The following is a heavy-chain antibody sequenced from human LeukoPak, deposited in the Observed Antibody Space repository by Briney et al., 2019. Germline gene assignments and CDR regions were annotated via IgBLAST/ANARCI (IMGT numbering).Heavy chain of an antibody. D-gene: IGHD4-23*01. CDR1: GGSISSSSYY. CDR3: ARNAKATVVNGIDY. Sequence: SETLSLTCTVSGGSISSSSYYWGWIRQPPGKGLEWIGSIYYSGSTYYNPSLKSRVTISVDTSKNQFSLKLSSVTAADTAVYYCARNAKATVVNGIDYWGQGTLVTVSS. V-gene: IGHV4-39*01. CDR2: IYYSGST. J-gene: IGHJ4*02.